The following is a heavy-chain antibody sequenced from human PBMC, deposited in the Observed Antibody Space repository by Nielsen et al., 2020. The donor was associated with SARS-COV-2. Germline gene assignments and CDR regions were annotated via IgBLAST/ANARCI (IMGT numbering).Heavy chain of an antibody. CDR2: ISYDGSNK. CDR1: GFTFSSYG. V-gene: IGHV3-30*03. J-gene: IGHJ5*02. Sequence: GESLKISCAASGFTFSSYGMHWVRQAPGKGLEWVAVISYDGSNKYYADSVKGRFTISRDNSKNTLYLQMNSLRAEDTAVYYCARGVVAATAGWFDPWGQGTLVTVSS. CDR3: ARGVVAATAGWFDP. D-gene: IGHD2-15*01.